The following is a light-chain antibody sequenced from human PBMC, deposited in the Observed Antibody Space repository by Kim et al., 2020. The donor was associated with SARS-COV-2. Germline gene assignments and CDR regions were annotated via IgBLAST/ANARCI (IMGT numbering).Light chain of an antibody. CDR3: QVWHRGSENV. V-gene: IGLV3-21*04. CDR2: YDT. CDR1: NIGSKS. J-gene: IGLJ1*01. Sequence: APGKTASITCGGSNIGSKSVHWYQQKPGQAPVLVIYYDTDRPSGIPERFSGSTSDNTATLTISRAEAGDEADYYCQVWHRGSENVFGTGTKVTVL.